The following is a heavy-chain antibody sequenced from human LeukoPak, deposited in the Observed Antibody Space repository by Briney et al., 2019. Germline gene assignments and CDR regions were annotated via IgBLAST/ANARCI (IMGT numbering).Heavy chain of an antibody. Sequence: SETLSLTCTVSGGSISIYYWSWIRQPPGKGLEWIGYIYYSGSTNYDPSLKSRVTISVDTSKNQFSLKLSSVTAADTAVYYCAREVAAFDIWGQGTMVTVSS. CDR3: AREVAAFDI. V-gene: IGHV4-59*12. CDR2: IYYSGST. CDR1: GGSISIYY. J-gene: IGHJ3*02.